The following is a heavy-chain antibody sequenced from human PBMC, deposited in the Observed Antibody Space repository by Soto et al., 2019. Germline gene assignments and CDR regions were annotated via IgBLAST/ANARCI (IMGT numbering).Heavy chain of an antibody. CDR3: ARDPHEFWTSYWFDP. CDR1: GYTFNTYC. CDR2: ISAYDGKT. Sequence: ASVKVSCKPSGYTFNTYCINWVRPAPGQGLELMGWISAYDGKTTYAEKFQGRVTLTTDTSTSTAYMELRSLRSDDTAIYYCARDPHEFWTSYWFDPWGQGTPVTVSS. J-gene: IGHJ5*02. D-gene: IGHD3-3*01. V-gene: IGHV1-18*01.